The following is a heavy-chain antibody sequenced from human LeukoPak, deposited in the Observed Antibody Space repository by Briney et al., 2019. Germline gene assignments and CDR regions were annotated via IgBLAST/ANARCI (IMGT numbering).Heavy chain of an antibody. CDR3: ARDRGLQYPTDAFDI. D-gene: IGHD5-24*01. V-gene: IGHV3-21*01. Sequence: PGGSLRLSCAASGFTFSSYSMNWVRQAPGKGLEWVSSISSSSSYIYYADSVKGRFTISRDNAKNSLYLQMNSLRAEDTAVYYCARDRGLQYPTDAFDIWGEGTMVTVSS. CDR2: ISSSSSYI. J-gene: IGHJ3*02. CDR1: GFTFSSYS.